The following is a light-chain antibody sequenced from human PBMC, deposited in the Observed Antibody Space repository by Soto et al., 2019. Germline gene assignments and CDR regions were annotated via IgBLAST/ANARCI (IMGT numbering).Light chain of an antibody. Sequence: QSVLTQPASGSGSPGQSITISCTGTSSDVGGFNYVSWFQQHPGKAPKLLIYDVINRPSGVSHRFSGSKSGNTASLTISGLQAEDEADYYCTSYTSSSTYVFGTGTKVTVL. V-gene: IGLV2-14*01. CDR3: TSYTSSSTYV. CDR1: SSDVGGFNY. CDR2: DVI. J-gene: IGLJ1*01.